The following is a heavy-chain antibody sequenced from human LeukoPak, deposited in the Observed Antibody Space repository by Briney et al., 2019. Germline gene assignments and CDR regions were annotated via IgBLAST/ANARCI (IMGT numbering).Heavy chain of an antibody. CDR1: GYTFTSYG. V-gene: IGHV1-18*01. Sequence: ASVNVSCKASGYTFTSYGISWVRQAPGQGLEWMGWISAYNGNTNYAQKLQGRVTMTTDTSTSTAYMELRSLRSDDTAVYYCARAKARTTVDAFDIWGQGTMVTVSS. D-gene: IGHD4-17*01. CDR3: ARAKARTTVDAFDI. CDR2: ISAYNGNT. J-gene: IGHJ3*02.